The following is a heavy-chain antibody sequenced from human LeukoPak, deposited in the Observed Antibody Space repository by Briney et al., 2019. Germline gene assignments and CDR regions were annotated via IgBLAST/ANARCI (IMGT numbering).Heavy chain of an antibody. CDR1: GGSISSYY. CDR2: IYYSGST. D-gene: IGHD1-26*01. V-gene: IGHV4-59*08. Sequence: PSETLSLTCTVSGGSISSYYWSWIRQPPGKGLEWIGYIYYSGSTNYNPSLKSRVTISVDTSKNQFSLKLSSVTAADTAVYYCARLRWALFPSFDYWGQGTLVTVSS. CDR3: ARLRWALFPSFDY. J-gene: IGHJ4*02.